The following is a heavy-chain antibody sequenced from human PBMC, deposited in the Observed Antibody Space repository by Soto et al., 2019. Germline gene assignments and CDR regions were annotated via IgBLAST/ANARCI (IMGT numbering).Heavy chain of an antibody. CDR1: GFTFSDYY. J-gene: IGHJ4*01. CDR2: ISSNGSTI. V-gene: IGHV3-11*01. Sequence: PGGSLRLSCAASGFTFSDYYMNRNRQAPGKGLEWVSYISSNGSTIYHADFVKGRFTISRDNTRNSLFLQMNSLRAEDTAVYYCARNVPPDYWGHGTLVTVSS. CDR3: ARNVPPDY.